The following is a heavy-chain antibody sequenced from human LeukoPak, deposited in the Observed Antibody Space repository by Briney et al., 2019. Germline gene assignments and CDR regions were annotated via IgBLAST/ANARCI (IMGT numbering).Heavy chain of an antibody. CDR1: GYIFTDYF. V-gene: IGHV1-2*02. Sequence: GASVKVSCKASGYIFTDYFMHWVRQAPGQGLEWLGWINPNSGDTNYEQRFQGRVTVTRDTSITTAYMELSRLRSDDTAVYYCARTYCSSTSRYNAFDIWGQGTMVTVSS. J-gene: IGHJ3*02. D-gene: IGHD2-2*01. CDR2: INPNSGDT. CDR3: ARTYCSSTSRYNAFDI.